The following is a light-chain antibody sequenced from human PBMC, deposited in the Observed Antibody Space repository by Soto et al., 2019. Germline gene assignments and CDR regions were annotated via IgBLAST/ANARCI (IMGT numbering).Light chain of an antibody. CDR1: SSDVGGYNY. Sequence: QSVLTQPASVSGSPGQSITISCTGTSSDVGGYNYVSWYQQHPGKVPKLMMFDVNNRPSGVSNRFSGSKSGNTASLTISGLQAEDEGDYFCCSYATGSVYVFGTGTKVTVL. CDR2: DVN. V-gene: IGLV2-14*01. J-gene: IGLJ1*01. CDR3: CSYATGSVYV.